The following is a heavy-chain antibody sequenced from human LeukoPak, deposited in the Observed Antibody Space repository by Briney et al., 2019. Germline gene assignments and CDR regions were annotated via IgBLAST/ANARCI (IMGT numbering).Heavy chain of an antibody. V-gene: IGHV3-23*01. D-gene: IGHD3-22*01. J-gene: IGHJ4*02. CDR1: GFTFNNYA. Sequence: PGGSLRLSCAASGFTFNNYAMSWVRQAPGKGLEWVSTISGSGGSTYYADSVKGRFTISRDNSKNKPYLQMNRLRTRDTAFYYGAKKSYYDRTGYPFDYWGQGALVTVSS. CDR3: AKKSYYDRTGYPFDY. CDR2: ISGSGGST.